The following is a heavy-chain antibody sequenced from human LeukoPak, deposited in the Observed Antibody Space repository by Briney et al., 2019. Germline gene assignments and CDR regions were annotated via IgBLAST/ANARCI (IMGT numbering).Heavy chain of an antibody. CDR2: IYYSGST. CDR1: GDSISSYY. V-gene: IGHV4-59*08. J-gene: IGHJ6*02. CDR3: ARTRGYSGMDV. Sequence: SETLSLTCTVSGDSISSYYWSWIRQPPGKGLEWIGYIYYSGSTNYNPSLKSRVTISLDTSKNQFSLKLSSVTAADTAVYYCARTRGYSGMDVWGQGTTVTVSS. D-gene: IGHD1-1*01.